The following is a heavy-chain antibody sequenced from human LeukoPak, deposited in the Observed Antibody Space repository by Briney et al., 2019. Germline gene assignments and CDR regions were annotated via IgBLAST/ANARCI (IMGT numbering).Heavy chain of an antibody. CDR3: ARGRGFTTARGVPSWFDP. Sequence: SETLSLTCTVSGGSINSDNYYWTWIRQPAGKGLEWIGRIYTTGGPSYNPSLKSRVTMSIDTSKNQFSLKLSSVSAADTAVYYCARGRGFTTARGVPSWFDPWGQGTLVTVSS. V-gene: IGHV4-61*02. CDR2: IYTTGGP. D-gene: IGHD3-10*01. CDR1: GGSINSDNYY. J-gene: IGHJ5*02.